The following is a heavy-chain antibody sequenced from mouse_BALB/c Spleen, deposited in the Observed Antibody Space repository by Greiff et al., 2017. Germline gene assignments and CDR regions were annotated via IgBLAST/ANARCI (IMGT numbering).Heavy chain of an antibody. CDR1: GFNIKDTY. J-gene: IGHJ4*01. Sequence: EVQLQESGAELVKPGASVKLSCTASGFNIKDTYMHWVKQRPEQGLEWIGRIDPANGNTKYDPKFQGKATITADTSSNTAYLQLSSLTSEDTAVYYCASYDGYYDYAMDYWGQGTSVTVSS. CDR3: ASYDGYYDYAMDY. D-gene: IGHD2-3*01. CDR2: IDPANGNT. V-gene: IGHV14-3*02.